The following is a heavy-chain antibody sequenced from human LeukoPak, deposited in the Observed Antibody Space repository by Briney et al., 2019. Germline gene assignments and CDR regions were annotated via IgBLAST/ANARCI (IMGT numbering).Heavy chain of an antibody. CDR2: ISGSGGST. Sequence: SGGSLRLSCAASGFTFNKYAMSWVRQAPGKGLEWVSAISGSGGSTYYADSVKGRFTISRDNSKNTLYLQMNSLRAEDTAVYYCAKVPGGFQQPVFDYWGQGTLVTVSS. V-gene: IGHV3-23*01. CDR3: AKVPGGFQQPVFDY. CDR1: GFTFNKYA. D-gene: IGHD6-13*01. J-gene: IGHJ4*02.